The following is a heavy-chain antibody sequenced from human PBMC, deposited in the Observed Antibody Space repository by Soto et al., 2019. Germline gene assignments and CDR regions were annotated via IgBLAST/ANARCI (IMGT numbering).Heavy chain of an antibody. D-gene: IGHD4-4*01. V-gene: IGHV4-30-4*01. CDR1: GGSISSGDYY. CDR2: IYYSGST. Sequence: PSETLSLTCTVSGGSISSGDYYWSWIRQPPGKGLEWIGYIYYSGSTDYNPSLKSRVTISVDTSKNQFSLKLSSVTAADTAVYYCARSTVTTYNWFDPRGQGTLVKVSS. J-gene: IGHJ5*02. CDR3: ARSTVTTYNWFDP.